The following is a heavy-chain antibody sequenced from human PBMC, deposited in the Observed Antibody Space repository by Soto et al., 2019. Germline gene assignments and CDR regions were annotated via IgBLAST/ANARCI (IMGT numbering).Heavy chain of an antibody. CDR3: ARGYTVAVAARAFDI. CDR2: ISYSGNT. V-gene: IGHV4-59*12. J-gene: IGHJ3*02. D-gene: IGHD6-19*01. Sequence: TLSLTCTVSGGSINSYYWGWIRQPPGKGLEWIGYISYSGNTNQNPSLQSRVTISVDTSKNQFSLKLSSVTAADTAVYYCARGYTVAVAARAFDIWGQGTRVTVS. CDR1: GGSINSYY.